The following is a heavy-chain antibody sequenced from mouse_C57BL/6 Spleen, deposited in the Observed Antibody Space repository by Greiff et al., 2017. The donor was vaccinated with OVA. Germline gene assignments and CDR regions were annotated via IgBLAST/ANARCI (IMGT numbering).Heavy chain of an antibody. J-gene: IGHJ2*01. CDR3: TRATPRGGFDY. V-gene: IGHV14-4*01. CDR1: GFNIKDDY. Sequence: EVKLMESGAELVRPGASVKLSCTASGFNIKDDYMHWVKQRPEQGLEWIGWIDPENGDTEYASKFQGKATITADTSSNTAYLQLSSLTSEDTAVYYCTRATPRGGFDYWGQGTTLTVSS. CDR2: IDPENGDT. D-gene: IGHD3-1*01.